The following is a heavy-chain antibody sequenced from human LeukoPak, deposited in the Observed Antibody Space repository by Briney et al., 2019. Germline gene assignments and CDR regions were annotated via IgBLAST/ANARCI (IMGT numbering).Heavy chain of an antibody. V-gene: IGHV5-51*01. Sequence: GESLKISCKGSGYSFTSYWIGWVRQMPGKGLEWMGIIYPGDSDTRYSPSFQGQVTISADKSISTAYLQWSSLKASDTVMYYCARRGGSHASAPEFDYWGQGTLVTVSS. CDR3: ARRGGSHASAPEFDY. J-gene: IGHJ4*02. CDR1: GYSFTSYW. D-gene: IGHD1-26*01. CDR2: IYPGDSDT.